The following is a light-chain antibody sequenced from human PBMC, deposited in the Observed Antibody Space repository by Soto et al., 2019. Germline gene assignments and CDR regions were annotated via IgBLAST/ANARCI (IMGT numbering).Light chain of an antibody. CDR2: GNN. Sequence: QSALTQPPSVSGAPGQRVTISCTGSSSNIGAGYDVHWYQQLPGTAPKLLIFGNNNRPSGVPDRFSGSKSGTSASLAITGLQAEDEADYFCQSFDSSLSGSHVVFGGGTKLTVL. J-gene: IGLJ2*01. CDR1: SSNIGAGYD. V-gene: IGLV1-40*01. CDR3: QSFDSSLSGSHVV.